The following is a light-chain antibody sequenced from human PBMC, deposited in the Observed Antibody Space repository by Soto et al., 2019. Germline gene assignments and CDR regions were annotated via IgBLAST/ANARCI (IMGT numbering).Light chain of an antibody. Sequence: EIVMTQSPVTLSVSPGERATLSCRASQSVSSNLAWYQQKPGQAPSLLIYGAFTRATGIPARFSGTGSGTEFTLTITSLQPDDFATYYCQQYDSYPWTFGQGTKVDIK. J-gene: IGKJ1*01. CDR1: QSVSSN. V-gene: IGKV3-15*01. CDR2: GAF. CDR3: QQYDSYPWT.